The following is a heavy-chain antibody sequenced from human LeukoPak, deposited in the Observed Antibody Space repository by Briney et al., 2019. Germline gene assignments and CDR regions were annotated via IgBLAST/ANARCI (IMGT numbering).Heavy chain of an antibody. D-gene: IGHD3-10*01. Sequence: GGSLKLSCAAAGFTFSSYGMHWVRPAPGKGLEWVAFIRYDGSNKYYADSVKGRFTISRDNSKNTLYLQMNSLRAEDTAVYYCAKARGSGSPYYYYMDGGGKGTTVTIS. CDR2: IRYDGSNK. CDR3: AKARGSGSPYYYYMDG. CDR1: GFTFSSYG. J-gene: IGHJ6*03. V-gene: IGHV3-30*02.